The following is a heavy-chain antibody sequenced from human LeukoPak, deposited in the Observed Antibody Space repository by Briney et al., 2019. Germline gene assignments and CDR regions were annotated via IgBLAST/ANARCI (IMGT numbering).Heavy chain of an antibody. Sequence: SETLSLTCTVSGGSISSYYWSWIRQPPGKGLEWIGYIYYSGSTNYNPSLKSRVTISVDTSKNQFSLKLSSVTAADTAVYYCARESVADGPFDHWGQGTLITVAS. D-gene: IGHD2-8*01. CDR3: ARESVADGPFDH. J-gene: IGHJ4*02. V-gene: IGHV4-59*01. CDR1: GGSISSYY. CDR2: IYYSGST.